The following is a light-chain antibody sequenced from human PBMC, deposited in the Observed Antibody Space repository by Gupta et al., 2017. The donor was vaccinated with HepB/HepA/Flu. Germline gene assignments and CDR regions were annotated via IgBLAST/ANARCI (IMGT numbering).Light chain of an antibody. J-gene: IGLJ2*01. CDR1: QLGDKY. Sequence: SYELTQPPSVSVSPGQTASITCPGDQLGDKYACWYQHKPGQSPVLVMYQDSKRPSGIPERFSGSNSGNTATLTISGTQAMDEADYYCQAWDSSTAEVFGGGTKLTVL. V-gene: IGLV3-1*01. CDR3: QAWDSSTAEV. CDR2: QDS.